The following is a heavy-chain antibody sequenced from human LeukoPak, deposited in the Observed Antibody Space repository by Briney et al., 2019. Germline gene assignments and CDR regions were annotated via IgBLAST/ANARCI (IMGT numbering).Heavy chain of an antibody. Sequence: GGSLRLSCAASGFTFSSYAMSWVRQAPGKGLEWVSAISGSGGSTYYADSVTGRFTISRDNSKNTLYLQMNSLRAEDTAVYYCAKDGAYSGYDWRWFDPWGQGTLVTVSS. CDR2: ISGSGGST. D-gene: IGHD5-12*01. V-gene: IGHV3-23*01. CDR1: GFTFSSYA. CDR3: AKDGAYSGYDWRWFDP. J-gene: IGHJ5*02.